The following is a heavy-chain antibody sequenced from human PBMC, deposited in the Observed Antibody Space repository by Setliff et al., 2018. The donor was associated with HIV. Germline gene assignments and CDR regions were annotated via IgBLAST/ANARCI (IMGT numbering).Heavy chain of an antibody. CDR3: ARHSPSDY. CDR1: GASISSRSYY. V-gene: IGHV4-61*05. Sequence: SETLSLTCTVSGASISSRSYYWGWIRQPPGKGLEWIGYIYNSASTSYNPSLKSRVTISVDTSKNQFSLKLSSVTAADTAVYYCARHSPSDYWGQGTLVTVSS. CDR2: IYNSAST. J-gene: IGHJ4*02.